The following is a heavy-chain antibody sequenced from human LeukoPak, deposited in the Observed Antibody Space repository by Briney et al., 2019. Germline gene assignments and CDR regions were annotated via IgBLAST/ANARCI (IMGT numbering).Heavy chain of an antibody. Sequence: GGSLRLSCAASGFTFSSYSMNWVRQAPGKGLEWVSSISGSSSYIYYADSVKGRFTISRDNAKNSLYLQMNSLRAEDTAVYYCARETEWLENAFDIWGQGTMVTVSS. D-gene: IGHD3-3*01. CDR1: GFTFSSYS. CDR2: ISGSSSYI. J-gene: IGHJ3*02. V-gene: IGHV3-21*01. CDR3: ARETEWLENAFDI.